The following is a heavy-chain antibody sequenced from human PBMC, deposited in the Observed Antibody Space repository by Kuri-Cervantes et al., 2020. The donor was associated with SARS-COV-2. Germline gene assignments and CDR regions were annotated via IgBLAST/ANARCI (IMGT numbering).Heavy chain of an antibody. CDR2: MNPNSGNT. V-gene: IGHV1-8*02. CDR1: GYTFTSYD. D-gene: IGHD6-19*01. Sequence: ASVKVSCKASGYTFTSYDINWVRQATGQGLEWMGWMNPNSGNTGYAQKFQGRVTMTRNTSISTAYMELRSLRSDDTAVYYCARDRGSSGWSWVYYYYGMDVWGQGTMVTVSS. CDR3: ARDRGSSGWSWVYYYYGMDV. J-gene: IGHJ6*02.